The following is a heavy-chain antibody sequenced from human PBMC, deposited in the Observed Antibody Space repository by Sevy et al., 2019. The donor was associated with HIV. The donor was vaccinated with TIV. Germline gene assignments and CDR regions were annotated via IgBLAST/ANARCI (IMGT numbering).Heavy chain of an antibody. J-gene: IGHJ4*02. V-gene: IGHV3-23*01. CDR1: GFAFYDYS. D-gene: IGHD2-8*01. CDR2: LSFGCGKI. CDR3: AREGCTRPHDY. Sequence: GGSLRLSCAASGFAFYDYSMSWIRQAPGKGLEWVATLSFGCGKINYADSVKGRFTISRDNSKNSFYPQMDNLRVEDTALYYCAREGCTRPHDYWGQRTRVTVSS.